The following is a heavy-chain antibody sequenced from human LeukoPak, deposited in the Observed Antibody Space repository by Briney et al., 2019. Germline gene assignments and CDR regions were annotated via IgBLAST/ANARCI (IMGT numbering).Heavy chain of an antibody. J-gene: IGHJ6*03. CDR1: GYSISSGYY. CDR3: AREIQQLVPNYYYYYMDV. V-gene: IGHV4-61*01. Sequence: SETLSLTCTVSGYSISSGYYWSWIRQPPGKGLEWIGYIYYSGSTNYNPSLKSRVTISVDTSKNQFSLKLSSVTAADTAVYYCAREIQQLVPNYYYYYMDVWGKGTTVTISS. CDR2: IYYSGST. D-gene: IGHD6-13*01.